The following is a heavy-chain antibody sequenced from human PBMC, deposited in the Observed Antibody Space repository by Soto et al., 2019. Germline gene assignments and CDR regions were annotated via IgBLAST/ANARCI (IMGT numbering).Heavy chain of an antibody. D-gene: IGHD1-26*01. CDR3: SRGIAGFDAFDI. J-gene: IGHJ3*02. CDR1: GGSISSYY. CDR2: IYYSGST. V-gene: IGHV4-59*01. Sequence: QVQLQESGPGLVKPSETLSLTCTVSGGSISSYYWSWIRQPPGKGLEWFGYIYYSGSTNYNPSLKRRVTISVDTSKNQFSLKLSSVTAADTAVYYCSRGIAGFDAFDILGQGTMVTVSS.